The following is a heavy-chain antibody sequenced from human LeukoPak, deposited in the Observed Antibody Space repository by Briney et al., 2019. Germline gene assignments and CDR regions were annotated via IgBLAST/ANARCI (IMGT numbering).Heavy chain of an antibody. Sequence: ASLKVSCKASGYTFTSYDINWVRQATGQGLEWMGWMNPNRGNTGYAQKFQGRVTMTRNTSISTAYMELSSLRSVDTAVYYCARGGDIVVVPAAQFDYWGQGTLVTVSS. CDR1: GYTFTSYD. D-gene: IGHD2-2*01. CDR2: MNPNRGNT. J-gene: IGHJ4*02. V-gene: IGHV1-8*01. CDR3: ARGGDIVVVPAAQFDY.